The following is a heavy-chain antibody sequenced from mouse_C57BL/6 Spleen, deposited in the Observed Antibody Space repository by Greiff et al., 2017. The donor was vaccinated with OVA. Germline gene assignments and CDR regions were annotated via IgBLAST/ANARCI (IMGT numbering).Heavy chain of an antibody. CDR1: EYEFPSHD. J-gene: IGHJ1*03. Sequence: DVHLVESGGGLVQPGESLKLSCESNEYEFPSHDMSWVRKTPEKRLELVAAINSDGGSTYYPDTMERRFIIARDNTKKTLYLQMSSLRSEDTALYYCARQDGYYWYFDVWGTGTTVTVSS. V-gene: IGHV5-2*01. D-gene: IGHD2-3*01. CDR2: INSDGGST. CDR3: ARQDGYYWYFDV.